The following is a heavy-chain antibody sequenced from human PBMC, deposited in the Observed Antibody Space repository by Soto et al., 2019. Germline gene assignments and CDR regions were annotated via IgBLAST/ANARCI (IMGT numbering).Heavy chain of an antibody. CDR1: GYTFTSYA. J-gene: IGHJ5*02. CDR2: ISAYNGNT. D-gene: IGHD6-13*01. CDR3: ARSSGSSWMFYWFDP. V-gene: IGHV1-18*01. Sequence: GASVKVSCKASGYTFTSYAISWVRQAPGQGLEWIGWISAYNGNTNYAQKLQGRVTITTDTFTSTAYMELWSLRSDDTAVYYCARSSGSSWMFYWFDPWGQGTLVTVSS.